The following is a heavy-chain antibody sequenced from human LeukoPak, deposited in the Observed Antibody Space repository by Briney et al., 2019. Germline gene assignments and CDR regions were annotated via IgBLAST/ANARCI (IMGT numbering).Heavy chain of an antibody. V-gene: IGHV3-30-3*01. CDR2: ISYDDNHI. D-gene: IGHD3-16*01. Sequence: GTSLRLSCAASGFTFSNNAVHWVRQAPGKGLEWVAVISYDDNHIYYADSVKGRFTISRDNSKNTLYLQMNSLRAEDTAVYYCARVRPPGGRDPQDAFDIWGQGTRITVS. CDR3: ARVRPPGGRDPQDAFDI. CDR1: GFTFSNNA. J-gene: IGHJ3*02.